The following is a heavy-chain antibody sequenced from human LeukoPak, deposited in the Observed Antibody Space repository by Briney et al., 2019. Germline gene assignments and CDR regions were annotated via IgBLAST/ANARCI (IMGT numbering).Heavy chain of an antibody. V-gene: IGHV3-66*01. CDR1: GFTFGDYA. CDR2: IYSGGST. D-gene: IGHD1-1*01. CDR3: ARDPTQYKNNTSPTAGYFDY. Sequence: PGGSLRLSCTASGFTFGDYAMTWVRQAPGKGLEWVSVIYSGGSTYYADSVKGRFTISRDNSKNTLYLQMNSLRIEDTAIYYCARDPTQYKNNTSPTAGYFDYWGQGSLVTVSS. J-gene: IGHJ4*02.